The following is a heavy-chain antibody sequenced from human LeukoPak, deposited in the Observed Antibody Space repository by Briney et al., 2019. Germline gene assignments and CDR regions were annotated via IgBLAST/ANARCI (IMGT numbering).Heavy chain of an antibody. D-gene: IGHD4-11*01. CDR1: GFTFSSYS. CDR3: ARAASRDSNYYMDV. Sequence: PGGSLRLSCAASGFTFSSYSTNWVRQAPGKGLEWVSSISSSSSYIYYADSVKGRFTISRDNAKNSLYLQMNSLRAEDPAVYYCARAASRDSNYYMDVWGKGTTVSVSS. V-gene: IGHV3-21*01. J-gene: IGHJ6*03. CDR2: ISSSSSYI.